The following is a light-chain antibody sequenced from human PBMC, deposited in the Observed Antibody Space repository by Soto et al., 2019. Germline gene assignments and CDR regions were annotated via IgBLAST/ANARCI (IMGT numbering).Light chain of an antibody. Sequence: QSVLTQPRSVSGSPGQSVTISCTGTSSDVGGYNYVSWYQQHPGKAPKLMIYDVSKRPSGVPDRFSGSKSGNTASLTISGLQAEDEADYYCCSDAGSHGVFGGGTKVTVL. CDR2: DVS. CDR3: CSDAGSHGV. V-gene: IGLV2-11*01. CDR1: SSDVGGYNY. J-gene: IGLJ2*01.